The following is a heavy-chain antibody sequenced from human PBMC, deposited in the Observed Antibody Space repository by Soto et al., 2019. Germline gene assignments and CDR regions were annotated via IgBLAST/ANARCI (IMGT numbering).Heavy chain of an antibody. CDR3: AKEGSAIVVVPAAPYYYYGMDV. J-gene: IGHJ6*02. CDR1: GFTFSSYG. CDR2: ISYDGSNK. D-gene: IGHD2-2*01. Sequence: QVQLVESGGGVVQPGRSLRLSCAASGFTFSSYGMHWVRQAPGKGLEWVAVISYDGSNKYYADSVKGRFTISRDNSKNQLVLQMNRLRAEETGVFFSAKEGSAIVVVPAAPYYYYGMDVWGQGTTVTVSS. V-gene: IGHV3-30*18.